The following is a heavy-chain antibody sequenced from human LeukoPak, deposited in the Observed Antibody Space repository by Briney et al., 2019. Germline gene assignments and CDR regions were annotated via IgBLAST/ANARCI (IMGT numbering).Heavy chain of an antibody. J-gene: IGHJ4*02. CDR3: APRGSSYYFDY. Sequence: PGGSLRLSCAASGFTFSSYAMNWVRQAPGKGLEWVSAISGSGGSTYYADSVKGRFTISRDSSKNTLYLQMNSLRAEDTAVYYCAPRGSSYYFDYWGQGTLVTVSS. D-gene: IGHD1-26*01. V-gene: IGHV3-23*01. CDR1: GFTFSSYA. CDR2: ISGSGGST.